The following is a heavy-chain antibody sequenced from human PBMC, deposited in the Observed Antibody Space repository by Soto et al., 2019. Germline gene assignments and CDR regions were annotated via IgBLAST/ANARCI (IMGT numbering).Heavy chain of an antibody. D-gene: IGHD2-8*01. CDR3: ASRKSQMSQDRMGFYYYMDV. J-gene: IGHJ6*03. CDR2: ICLLLDAS. Sequence: VNLDQLGPNGKKPGPSGRNSGRPSGALFPNTTFTWVRGPPGQGFGWLEGICLLLDASNYAKNFQDRVTISADRSTSTVYMELSGLRSEDSAIYYCASRKSQMSQDRMGFYYYMDVWGNGTTVTVSS. V-gene: IGHV1-69*08. CDR1: GALFPNTT.